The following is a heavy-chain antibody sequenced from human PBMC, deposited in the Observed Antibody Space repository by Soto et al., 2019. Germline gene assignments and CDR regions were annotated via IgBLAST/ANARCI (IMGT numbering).Heavy chain of an antibody. J-gene: IGHJ4*02. CDR3: AKGDPWQLGGYFDY. D-gene: IGHD6-6*01. CDR2: ISYDGSNK. V-gene: IGHV3-30*18. CDR1: GFTSSTNG. Sequence: TGGPLSLPWAPFGFTSSTNGMHRVRQAQGKGLEWVAVISYDGSNKYYADSVKGRFTISRDNSKNTLYLQMNSLRAEDTAVYYCAKGDPWQLGGYFDYWGQGTLVTVSS.